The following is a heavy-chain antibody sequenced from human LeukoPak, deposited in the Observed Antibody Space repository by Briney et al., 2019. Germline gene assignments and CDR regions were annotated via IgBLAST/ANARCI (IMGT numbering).Heavy chain of an antibody. V-gene: IGHV3-7*01. J-gene: IGHJ4*02. CDR1: GFTFRNFW. D-gene: IGHD6-19*01. CDR2: IKEDASKI. Sequence: PGGSLRLSCAASGFTFRNFWMSWVRQAPGKGLEWVADIKEDASKIYYLDSEKSRFTISRDNAKNSLYLQMNSLRAEDTAVYYCARASGYSSGVDYWGQGTLVTVSS. CDR3: ARASGYSSGVDY.